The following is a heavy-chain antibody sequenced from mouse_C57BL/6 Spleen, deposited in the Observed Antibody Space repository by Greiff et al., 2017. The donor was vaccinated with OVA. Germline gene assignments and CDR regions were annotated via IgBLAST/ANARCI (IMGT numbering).Heavy chain of an antibody. J-gene: IGHJ3*01. CDR3: TGGVAWFAY. CDR1: GYTFTSYW. CDR2: IHPNSGST. Sequence: QVQLQQPGAELVKPGASVTLSCKASGYTFTSYWMHWVKQRPGQGLEWIGMIHPNSGSTNYNEKFKSKATLTVDKSSSTAYMQLSSLTSEDYAVYYCTGGVAWFAYWGQGTLVTVSA. V-gene: IGHV1-64*01.